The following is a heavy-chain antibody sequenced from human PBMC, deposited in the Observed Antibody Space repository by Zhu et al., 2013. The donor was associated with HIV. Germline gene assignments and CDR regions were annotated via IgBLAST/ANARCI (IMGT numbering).Heavy chain of an antibody. D-gene: IGHD3-16*02. CDR3: ARIYRFSTMDV. CDR2: INHSGSA. CDR1: GDSISSGYY. J-gene: IGHJ6*02. V-gene: IGHV4-38-2*02. Sequence: QVQLQESGPGLVKPSETLSLSCTVSGDSISSGYYWGWIRQPPGKGLEWIGEINHSGSANYNPSLKSRVTISVDTSKNQFSLKLSPVTAADTAVYYCARIYRFSTMDVWGQGTTVTVSS.